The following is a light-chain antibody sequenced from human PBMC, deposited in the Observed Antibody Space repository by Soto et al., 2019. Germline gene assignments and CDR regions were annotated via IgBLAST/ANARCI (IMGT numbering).Light chain of an antibody. V-gene: IGKV3-11*01. J-gene: IGKJ4*01. CDR3: QQRSNWPLT. CDR2: DAS. CDR1: QSVSSY. Sequence: EIVLTQSPATLSLSPGERATLSCGASQSVSSYLAWYQQKPGQAPPPLLYDASNRATGIPARFSGSGSGTDFTLAISSLEPEDFAVYYCQQRSNWPLTFGGGTKVEIK.